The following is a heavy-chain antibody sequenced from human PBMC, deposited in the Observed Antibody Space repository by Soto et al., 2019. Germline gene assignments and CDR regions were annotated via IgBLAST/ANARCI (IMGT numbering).Heavy chain of an antibody. CDR3: AKGQRFGGGTFDY. CDR2: ISGSGGST. D-gene: IGHD3-16*01. CDR1: GFTFSSYA. Sequence: EVQLLESGGGLVQPGGSLRLSCAASGFTFSSYAMSWVRQAPGKGLEWVSAISGSGGSTYYADSVKGRFTISGDNSKNTLYLQMNSLRAEDTAVYYCAKGQRFGGGTFDYWGQGTLVTVSS. J-gene: IGHJ4*02. V-gene: IGHV3-23*01.